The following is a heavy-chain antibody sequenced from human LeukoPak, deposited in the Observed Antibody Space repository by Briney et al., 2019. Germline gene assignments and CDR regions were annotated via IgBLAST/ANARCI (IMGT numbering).Heavy chain of an antibody. CDR2: IYTSGST. CDR1: GGSIRSYY. D-gene: IGHD3-3*01. J-gene: IGHJ5*02. Sequence: SQTLSLTCTVSGGSIRSYYWSWIRQPAGKGLEWIGRIYTSGSTNYNPSLKSRVTMSVDTSKNQFSLKLNSVTAADTAVYYCARDRDFWSGSGYNWFDPWGQGTLVTVSS. CDR3: ARDRDFWSGSGYNWFDP. V-gene: IGHV4-4*07.